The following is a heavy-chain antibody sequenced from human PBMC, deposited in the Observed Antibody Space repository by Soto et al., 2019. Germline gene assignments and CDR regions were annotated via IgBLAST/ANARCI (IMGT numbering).Heavy chain of an antibody. D-gene: IGHD2-8*01. CDR3: ARGGNYWTTGVRAFYGMDV. V-gene: IGHV1-18*01. J-gene: IGHJ6*02. Sequence: QVQLVQSGAEVKKPGASVKVSCKASGYTFTSYGISWVRQAPGQGLEWMGWISAYNGNTNYAQKFQGRVTMTTDTSTGTDYMELTSLRSDGTAVYYCARGGNYWTTGVRAFYGMDVWGQATRVTVSS. CDR2: ISAYNGNT. CDR1: GYTFTSYG.